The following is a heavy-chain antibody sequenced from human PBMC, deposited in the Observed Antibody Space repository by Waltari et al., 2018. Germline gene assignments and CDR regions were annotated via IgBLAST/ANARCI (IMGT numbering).Heavy chain of an antibody. Sequence: QVQLVQSGAEVKKPGASVKVSCKASGYTFTGYYMHWVRQAPGQGLEWMGWINPNRGGRNYAQKFQGRVTMTRDTSISTAYMELSRLRSDDTAVYYCASSCSGGSCSGYYYYMDVWGKGTTVTVSS. CDR3: ASSCSGGSCSGYYYYMDV. V-gene: IGHV1-2*02. CDR1: GYTFTGYY. D-gene: IGHD2-15*01. J-gene: IGHJ6*03. CDR2: INPNRGGR.